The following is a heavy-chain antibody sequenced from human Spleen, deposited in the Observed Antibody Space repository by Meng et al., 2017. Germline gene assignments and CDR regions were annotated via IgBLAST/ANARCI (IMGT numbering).Heavy chain of an antibody. D-gene: IGHD3-22*01. V-gene: IGHV4-61*02. CDR2: IYTSGST. CDR3: ARDFGGYYDSSVFDP. CDR1: GGSISSGSYY. J-gene: IGHJ5*02. Sequence: GQLQESGPGLVKPSQTLSLTCTVSGGSISSGSYYWSWIRQPAWKGLEWIGRIYTSGSTNYNPSLKSRVTISVDTSKNQFSLKLSSVTAADTAVYYCARDFGGYYDSSVFDPWGQGTLVTVSS.